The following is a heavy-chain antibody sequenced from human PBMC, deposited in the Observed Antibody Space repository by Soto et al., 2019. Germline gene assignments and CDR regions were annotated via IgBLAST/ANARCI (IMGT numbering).Heavy chain of an antibody. Sequence: EVQLLESGGGLVQPGGSLRLSCAASGFTFSNYAMTWVRQAPGKGLEWVSGISGSGGSTYYADSVKGRLTISRDNSENTLYLQLNSLRVEHPAVYYCARVPSIAARYFDSWGQGTLVTVSS. CDR1: GFTFSNYA. CDR2: ISGSGGST. CDR3: ARVPSIAARYFDS. J-gene: IGHJ4*02. V-gene: IGHV3-23*01. D-gene: IGHD6-6*01.